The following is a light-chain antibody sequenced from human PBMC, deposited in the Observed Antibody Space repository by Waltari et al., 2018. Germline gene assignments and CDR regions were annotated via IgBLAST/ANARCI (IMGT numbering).Light chain of an antibody. V-gene: IGKV4-1*01. CDR2: WAS. CDR3: HQYYNTPFT. J-gene: IGKJ3*01. Sequence: DIVMTQSPDSLAVSLGERATINCKSSQSILYSSNNKKYLAWSQQKPGQPPKLLIYWASTRESGVPDRFSGRGSGTDFTLTISSLQAEDVAVYYCHQYYNTPFTFGPGTKVDIK. CDR1: QSILYSSNNKKY.